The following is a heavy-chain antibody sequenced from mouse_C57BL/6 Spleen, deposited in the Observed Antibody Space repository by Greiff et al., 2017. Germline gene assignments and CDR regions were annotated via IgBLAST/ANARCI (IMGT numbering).Heavy chain of an antibody. D-gene: IGHD2-5*01. CDR3: ARKNYSNSAGFAY. V-gene: IGHV1-81*01. CDR2: IYPRSGNT. J-gene: IGHJ3*01. Sequence: VQLQQSGAELARPGASVKLSCKASGYTFTSYGISWVKQRTGQGLEWIGEIYPRSGNTYYNEKFKGKATLTADKSSSTEYMELRSLTSEDSAVYFCARKNYSNSAGFAYWGQGTLVTVSA. CDR1: GYTFTSYG.